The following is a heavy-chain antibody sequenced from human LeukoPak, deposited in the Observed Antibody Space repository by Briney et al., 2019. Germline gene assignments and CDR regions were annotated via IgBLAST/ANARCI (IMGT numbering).Heavy chain of an antibody. CDR1: GFPFSSYA. J-gene: IGHJ4*02. CDR2: ISNDGTNK. V-gene: IGHV3-30-3*01. Sequence: GSLRLSCAASGFPFSSYAMHWVRQAPGRGLEWVAVISNDGTNKYYAGSVKGRFTISRDNSKNTLYLQMNSLRPEDSAVYYCARDPVSIALQINSDYWGQGTLVTVSS. D-gene: IGHD1-1*01. CDR3: ARDPVSIALQINSDY.